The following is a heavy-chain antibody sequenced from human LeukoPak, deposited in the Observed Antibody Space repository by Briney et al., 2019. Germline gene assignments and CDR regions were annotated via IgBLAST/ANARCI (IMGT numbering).Heavy chain of an antibody. Sequence: GGSLRLSCVASGFTFSSYAMHWVRQAPGKGLEWVAVISYDGSNKYYADSVKGRFTISRDNSKNTLYLQMNSLRAEDTAVYYCAENSGQTAYWGQGTLVTVSS. D-gene: IGHD6-19*01. CDR3: AENSGQTAY. J-gene: IGHJ4*02. CDR1: GFTFSSYA. CDR2: ISYDGSNK. V-gene: IGHV3-30-3*01.